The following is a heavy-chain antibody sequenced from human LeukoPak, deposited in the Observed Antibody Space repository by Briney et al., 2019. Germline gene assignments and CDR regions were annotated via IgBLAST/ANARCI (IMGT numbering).Heavy chain of an antibody. V-gene: IGHV4-61*02. D-gene: IGHD5-18*01. J-gene: IGHJ4*02. CDR2: IYTSGST. Sequence: SETLSLTCTVSGGSISSSSYYWSWIRQPAGKGLEWIGRIYTSGSTNYNPSLKSRVTMSVDTSKNQFSLKLSSVTAADTAVYYCARGGYSSDFDYWGQGTLVTVSS. CDR3: ARGGYSSDFDY. CDR1: GGSISSSSYY.